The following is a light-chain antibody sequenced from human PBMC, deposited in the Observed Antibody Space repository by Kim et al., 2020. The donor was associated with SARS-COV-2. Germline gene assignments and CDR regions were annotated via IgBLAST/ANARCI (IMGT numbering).Light chain of an antibody. V-gene: IGKV1-39*01. CDR2: DAS. Sequence: DIQMTQSPSSMSASVGDRVTITCRASQRMSSYLNWYQQKPGKAPTLLIYDASSLQSGVPLRFSGSGSGTDFTLTISSLQPEDFATYYCQQSYSTPYTFGQGTKLEI. J-gene: IGKJ2*01. CDR1: QRMSSY. CDR3: QQSYSTPYT.